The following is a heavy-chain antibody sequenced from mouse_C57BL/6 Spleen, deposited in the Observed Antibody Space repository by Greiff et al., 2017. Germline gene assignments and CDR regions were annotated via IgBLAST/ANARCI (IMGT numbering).Heavy chain of an antibody. V-gene: IGHV1-85*01. CDR1: GYTFTSYA. D-gene: IGHD4-1*01. CDR3: ARREDWEWDFED. CDR2: IYPRGGST. Sequence: VQLQQSGPELVKPGASVKLSCTASGYTFTSYAITWVKQRPGQGLEWIGWIYPRGGSTKYTEKFKGKATLTADTSSSTAYMELHSLTSEDSAVYFCARREDWEWDFEDWGTGTTVTVSS. J-gene: IGHJ1*03.